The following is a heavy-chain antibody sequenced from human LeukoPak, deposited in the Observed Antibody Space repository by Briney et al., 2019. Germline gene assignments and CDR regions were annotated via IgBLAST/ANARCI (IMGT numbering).Heavy chain of an antibody. CDR2: ISYDGSNK. CDR1: GFTFSSYA. J-gene: IGHJ4*02. D-gene: IGHD3-9*01. CDR3: ARVPDYDILTGCPDY. Sequence: PGGSLRLSCAASGFTFSSYAMHWVRQAPGKGLEWVAVISYDGSNKYYADSVKGRFTISRDNSKNTLYLQMNSLRAEDTAVYYCARVPDYDILTGCPDYWGQGTLVTVSS. V-gene: IGHV3-30*04.